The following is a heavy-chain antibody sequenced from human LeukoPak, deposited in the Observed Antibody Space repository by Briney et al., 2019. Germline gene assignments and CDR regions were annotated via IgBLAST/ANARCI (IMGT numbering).Heavy chain of an antibody. Sequence: GGSLRLACAASGFTFSSYWMSWVCQAPGKGLEWVANIKQDGSEKYYVDSVKGRFTISRDNAKNSLYLQMNSLRAEDTAVYYCARAYGSKYYDFWSGYYTGIFDYWGQGTLVTVSS. D-gene: IGHD3-3*01. V-gene: IGHV3-7*01. CDR2: IKQDGSEK. CDR1: GFTFSSYW. J-gene: IGHJ4*02. CDR3: ARAYGSKYYDFWSGYYTGIFDY.